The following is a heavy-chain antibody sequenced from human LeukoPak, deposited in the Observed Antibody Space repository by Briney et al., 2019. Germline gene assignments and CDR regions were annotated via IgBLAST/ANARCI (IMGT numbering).Heavy chain of an antibody. CDR1: GYTFTGYY. J-gene: IGHJ5*02. V-gene: IGHV1-2*02. D-gene: IGHD5-24*01. Sequence: ASVKVSCKASGYTFTGYYMHWVRQAPGQGLEWMGLINPNTGGTNYAQRFQGRVTMTRDTSISTVYMDLRSLRSDDTAVYYCARDRWQQLDWFDPRGQGTLVIVSS. CDR2: INPNTGGT. CDR3: ARDRWQQLDWFDP.